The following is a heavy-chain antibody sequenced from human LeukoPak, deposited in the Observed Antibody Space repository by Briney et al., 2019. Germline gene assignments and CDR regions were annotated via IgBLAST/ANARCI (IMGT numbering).Heavy chain of an antibody. CDR2: INWNGGST. J-gene: IGHJ6*03. V-gene: IGHV3-20*04. D-gene: IGHD2-8*01. CDR1: GFTFDDYG. Sequence: GGSLRLSCAASGFTFDDYGMSWVRQAPGKGLEWVSGINWNGGSTGYADSVKGRFTISRDNAKNSLYLQMNSLRVEDTALYYCARIGYCTNGVCYSYYYYMDVWGKGTTVTVSS. CDR3: ARIGYCTNGVCYSYYYYMDV.